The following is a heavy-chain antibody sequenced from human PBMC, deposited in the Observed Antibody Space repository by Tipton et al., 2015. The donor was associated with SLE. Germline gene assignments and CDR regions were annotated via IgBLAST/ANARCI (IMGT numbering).Heavy chain of an antibody. Sequence: GLVKPSETLSLTRAVSGGSFSGHSWSWIRQPPGKGLEWIGYIYHSGSTYYNPSLKSRVTISVDRSKNQFSLKLSSVTAADTAVYYCAREGRDGYNPLGMDVWGQGTTVTVSS. CDR3: AREGRDGYNPLGMDV. J-gene: IGHJ6*02. V-gene: IGHV4-30-2*01. CDR2: IYHSGST. CDR1: GGSFSGHS. D-gene: IGHD5-24*01.